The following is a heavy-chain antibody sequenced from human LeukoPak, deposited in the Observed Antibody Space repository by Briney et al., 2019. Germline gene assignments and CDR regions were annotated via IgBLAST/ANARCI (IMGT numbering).Heavy chain of an antibody. D-gene: IGHD2-2*01. CDR1: GFTFSSYA. V-gene: IGHV3-30-3*01. J-gene: IGHJ5*02. CDR2: ISYDGSNK. Sequence: PGGSLRLSCAASGFTFSSYAMHWVRQAPGKGLEWVAVISYDGSNKYYADSVKGRFTISRANSKNTLYLQMNSLRAEDTAVYYCARDPCCSSTSCHPGKNWFDPWGQGTLVTVSS. CDR3: ARDPCCSSTSCHPGKNWFDP.